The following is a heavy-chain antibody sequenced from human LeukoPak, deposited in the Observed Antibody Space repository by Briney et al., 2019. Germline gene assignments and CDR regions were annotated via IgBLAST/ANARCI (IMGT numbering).Heavy chain of an antibody. CDR1: EFTVSSNY. CDR3: ARGGSYSSSPNWYFDL. CDR2: IYSGGST. J-gene: IGHJ2*01. V-gene: IGHV3-53*04. D-gene: IGHD6-13*01. Sequence: PGGSLRLSCAASEFTVSSNYMSWVRQAPGKGLEWVSVIYSGGSTYYADSVKGRFTISRHNSKNTLYLQMNSLRGEDTAVYYCARGGSYSSSPNWYFDLWGRGTLVTVSS.